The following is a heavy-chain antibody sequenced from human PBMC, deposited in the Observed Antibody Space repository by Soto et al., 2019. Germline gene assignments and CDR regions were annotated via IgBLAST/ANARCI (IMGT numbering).Heavy chain of an antibody. CDR3: ARGPYNNFLVAPVDY. D-gene: IGHD1-1*01. Sequence: ASVKVSCKASGYTFTGYYMHWVRQAPGQRLEWMGWINAGNGNTKYSQKFQGRVTITRDTSASTAYMELSSLRSEDTAVYYCARGPYNNFLVAPVDYWGQGTLVTVSS. CDR1: GYTFTGYY. J-gene: IGHJ4*02. V-gene: IGHV1-3*01. CDR2: INAGNGNT.